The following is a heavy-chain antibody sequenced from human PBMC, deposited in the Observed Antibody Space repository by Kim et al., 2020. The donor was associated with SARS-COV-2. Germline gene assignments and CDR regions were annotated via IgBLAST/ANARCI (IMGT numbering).Heavy chain of an antibody. CDR2: IYYSGST. CDR1: GGSISSGGYY. Sequence: SETLSLTCTVSGGSISSGGYYWSWIRQHPGKGLEWIGYIYYSGSTYYNPSLKSRVTISVDTSKNQFSLKLSSVTAADTAVYYCARGFLSTVTTRFDYWGQGTLVTVSS. D-gene: IGHD4-17*01. V-gene: IGHV4-31*03. J-gene: IGHJ4*02. CDR3: ARGFLSTVTTRFDY.